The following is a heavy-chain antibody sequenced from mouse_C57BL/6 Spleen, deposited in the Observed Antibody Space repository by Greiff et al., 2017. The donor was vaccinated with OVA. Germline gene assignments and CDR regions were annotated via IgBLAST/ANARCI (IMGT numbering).Heavy chain of an antibody. CDR2: ILPGSGST. Sequence: QVQLKESGAELMKPGASVKLSCKATGYTFTGYWIEWVKQRPGHGLEWIGEILPGSGSTNYNEKFKGKATFTADTSSNTAYMQLSSLTTEDSAIYYCARYESPTMVTTGYYAMDYWGQGTSVTVSS. CDR3: ARYESPTMVTTGYYAMDY. V-gene: IGHV1-9*01. D-gene: IGHD2-9*01. J-gene: IGHJ4*01. CDR1: GYTFTGYW.